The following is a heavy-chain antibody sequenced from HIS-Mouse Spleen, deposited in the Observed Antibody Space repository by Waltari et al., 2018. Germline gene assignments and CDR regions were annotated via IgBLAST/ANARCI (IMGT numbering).Heavy chain of an antibody. V-gene: IGHV4-39*07. Sequence: QLQLQESGPGLVKPSETLSLTCTVSGGSIRSSSSYWRWIRQPPGKGLEWIGSIYYSGSTYYNPSLKSRVTISVDTSKNQFSLKLSSVTAADTAVYYCAKTLVRSRDFDYWGQGTLVTVSS. J-gene: IGHJ4*02. D-gene: IGHD4-17*01. CDR3: AKTLVRSRDFDY. CDR1: GGSIRSSSSY. CDR2: IYYSGST.